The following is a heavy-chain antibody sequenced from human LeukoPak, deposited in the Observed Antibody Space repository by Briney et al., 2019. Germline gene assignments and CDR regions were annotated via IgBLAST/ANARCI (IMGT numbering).Heavy chain of an antibody. D-gene: IGHD3-9*01. CDR2: ISGSGGST. V-gene: IGHV3-23*01. J-gene: IGHJ4*02. CDR1: GFTFSSYA. Sequence: GGSLRLSCAASGFTFSSYAMSWVRQAPGKGLEWVSAISGSGGSTYYADSVKGRFTISRDNSKNTLYLQMNSLRAEDTAVYYCAEEGDILTGYAGFDYWGQGTLVTVSS. CDR3: AEEGDILTGYAGFDY.